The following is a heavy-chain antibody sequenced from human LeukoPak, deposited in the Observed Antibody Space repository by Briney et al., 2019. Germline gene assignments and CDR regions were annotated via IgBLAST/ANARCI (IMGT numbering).Heavy chain of an antibody. CDR3: TRDNFWSGSDAFDI. D-gene: IGHD3-3*01. V-gene: IGHV3-48*01. CDR2: ISNSSSTI. CDR1: GFTFSSYS. Sequence: GGSLRLSCAVSGFTFSSYSMNWVRQAPGKGLEWVSYISNSSSTIFYADSVEGRFTISRHNAENSVYLQVNCVRAEDTVVSLCTRDNFWSGSDAFDIWGQGTMVTVSS. J-gene: IGHJ3*02.